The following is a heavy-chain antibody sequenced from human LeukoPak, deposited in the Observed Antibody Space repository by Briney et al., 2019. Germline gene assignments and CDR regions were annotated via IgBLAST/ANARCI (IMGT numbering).Heavy chain of an antibody. J-gene: IGHJ2*01. CDR3: ARVSSYSWYFDL. Sequence: ASETLSLICTVSGGSISSYYWSWIRQPPGKGLEWIGYIYYSGSTNYNPSLKSRVTISVDTSKNQFSLKLSSVTAADTAVYYCARVSSYSWYFDLWGRGTLVTVSS. V-gene: IGHV4-59*01. CDR1: GGSISSYY. CDR2: IYYSGST. D-gene: IGHD1-26*01.